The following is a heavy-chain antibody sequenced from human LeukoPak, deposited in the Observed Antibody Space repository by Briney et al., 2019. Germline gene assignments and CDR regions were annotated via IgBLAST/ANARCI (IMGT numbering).Heavy chain of an antibody. V-gene: IGHV3-30*18. CDR2: ISYDGSNK. J-gene: IGHJ4*02. Sequence: GGSLRLSCAASGFTLSSYSMNWVRQAPGKGLEWVAAISYDGSNKYYADSVKGRFTISRDNSKNTLYLQMNSLRAEDTAAYYCAKQVAYCGGDCYHFDYWGQGTLVTVSS. D-gene: IGHD2-21*02. CDR1: GFTLSSYS. CDR3: AKQVAYCGGDCYHFDY.